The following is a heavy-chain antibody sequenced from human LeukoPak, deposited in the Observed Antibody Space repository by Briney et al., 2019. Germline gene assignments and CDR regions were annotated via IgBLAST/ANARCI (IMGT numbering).Heavy chain of an antibody. Sequence: GGSLRLSCAASGFTVSTVYMTWVRQAPGKGLEWVSVIYGGPTAYYADSVKDRFTISRDNPKNTLNLQMNSLRAEDTAVYYCAKASNGGSYYGVIIDYWGQGTLVTVSS. J-gene: IGHJ4*02. V-gene: IGHV3-53*05. CDR3: AKASNGGSYYGVIIDY. D-gene: IGHD1-26*01. CDR2: IYGGPTA. CDR1: GFTVSTVY.